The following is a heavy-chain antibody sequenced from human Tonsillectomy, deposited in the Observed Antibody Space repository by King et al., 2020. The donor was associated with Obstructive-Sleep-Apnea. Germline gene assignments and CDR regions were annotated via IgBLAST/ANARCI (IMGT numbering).Heavy chain of an antibody. CDR2: IYFSGST. CDR3: ARGYCSGGSCSTGWFDP. Sequence: QLQESGRRLVKPSETLSLTCTVSGDSVSGHYWNWIRQSPGNGLEWIGYIYFSGSTNYNPSLYRRVTMSLDASKNEFSLKLTSVTAADTATYFCARGYCSGGSCSTGWFDPWGQGTLVTVSS. J-gene: IGHJ5*02. CDR1: GDSVSGHY. V-gene: IGHV4-59*08. D-gene: IGHD2-15*01.